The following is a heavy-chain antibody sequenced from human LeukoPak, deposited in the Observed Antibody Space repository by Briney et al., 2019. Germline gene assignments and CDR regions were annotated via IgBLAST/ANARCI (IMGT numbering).Heavy chain of an antibody. CDR3: ARHRNYYDSSGYYLDY. V-gene: IGHV4-61*01. CDR1: GGSVSSGSYY. D-gene: IGHD3-22*01. Sequence: SETLSLTCTVSGGSVSSGSYYWSWIRQPPGKGLEWIGYIYYSGSTNYNPSLKSRVTISVDTSKNQFSLKLSSVTAADTAVYYCARHRNYYDSSGYYLDYWGQGTLVTVSS. CDR2: IYYSGST. J-gene: IGHJ4*02.